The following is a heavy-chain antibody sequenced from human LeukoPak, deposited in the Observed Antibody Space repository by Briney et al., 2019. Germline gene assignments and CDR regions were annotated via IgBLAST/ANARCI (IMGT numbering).Heavy chain of an antibody. J-gene: IGHJ6*02. V-gene: IGHV4-34*01. CDR1: GGSFSGYY. Sequence: PSETLSLTCAVYGGSFSGYYWSWIRQPPGKGLEWIGEINHSGSTNYNPSLKSRVTISVDTSKNQFSLKLSSVTAADTAVYYCARRYGQAPNYGMDVWGQGTTVTVSS. D-gene: IGHD1-14*01. CDR3: ARRYGQAPNYGMDV. CDR2: INHSGST.